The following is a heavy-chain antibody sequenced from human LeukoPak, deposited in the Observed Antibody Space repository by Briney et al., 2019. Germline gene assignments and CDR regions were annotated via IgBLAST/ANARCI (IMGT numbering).Heavy chain of an antibody. D-gene: IGHD3-10*01. Sequence: GEALKISRKGSGYSFTSYYIAWVRQMPGKGLEWMGIIYPGGSDATYSPSFQGQVTISVDKSISTAYLQWSSLKASDTAMYYCARTSMVRGVVYWFDPWGQGTLVTVSS. CDR3: ARTSMVRGVVYWFDP. CDR2: IYPGGSDA. J-gene: IGHJ5*02. V-gene: IGHV5-51*01. CDR1: GYSFTSYY.